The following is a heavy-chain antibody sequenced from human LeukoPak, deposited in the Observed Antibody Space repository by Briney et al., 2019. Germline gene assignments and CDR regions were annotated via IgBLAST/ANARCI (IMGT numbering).Heavy chain of an antibody. J-gene: IGHJ5*02. CDR3: ARDPSSWTTMRFDP. D-gene: IGHD2-2*01. V-gene: IGHV3-30*04. CDR2: ISYYGSNK. CDR1: GFTFSSYA. Sequence: GGSLRLSCAASGFTFSSYAMHWVRQAPGKGLEWVAVISYYGSNKYYADSVKGRFTISRDNSKNTLYLQMNSLRAEDTAVYYCARDPSSWTTMRFDPWGQGTLVTVSS.